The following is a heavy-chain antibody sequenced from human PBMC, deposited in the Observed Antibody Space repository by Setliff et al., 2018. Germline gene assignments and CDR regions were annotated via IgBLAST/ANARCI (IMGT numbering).Heavy chain of an antibody. CDR3: ARVRYVFWSGAIDY. J-gene: IGHJ4*02. Sequence: SETLSLTCAVYGGSFSGYYWSWIRQPPGKGLEWIGEINHSGSTNYNPSLKSRVTISVDTSENQFSLKLSSVTAADTAVYYCARVRYVFWSGAIDYWGQGTLVTV. CDR1: GGSFSGYY. V-gene: IGHV4-34*01. D-gene: IGHD3-3*01. CDR2: INHSGST.